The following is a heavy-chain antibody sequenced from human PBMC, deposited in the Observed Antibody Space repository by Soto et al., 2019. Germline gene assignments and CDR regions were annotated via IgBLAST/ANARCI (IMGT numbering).Heavy chain of an antibody. CDR3: ARYRVSMDV. D-gene: IGHD3-10*01. Sequence: ASVKDSCLASGYTFTRYYIYWVREAPGQALEWMGIIAPATGITNSVQNFEGRITMTRDTDTSTVYKELSSLRSNDRAGYYCARYRVSMDVWGHGTTVTVSS. CDR1: GYTFTRYY. CDR2: IAPATGIT. J-gene: IGHJ6*02. V-gene: IGHV1-46*01.